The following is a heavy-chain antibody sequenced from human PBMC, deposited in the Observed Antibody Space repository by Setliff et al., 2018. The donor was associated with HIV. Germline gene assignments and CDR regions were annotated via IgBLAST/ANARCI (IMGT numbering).Heavy chain of an antibody. CDR3: ATLGSCPNSRCPNY. CDR1: GGSITGYW. J-gene: IGHJ4*02. V-gene: IGHV4-4*07. Sequence: SETLSLTCSVSGGSITGYWWSWIRQPAGKGLEWIGRIYSAGWTIYNPSLESRVTMSVDTSKNQFSLELSSLSAADSAMYYCATLGSCPNSRCPNYWGQGTLVTVSS. D-gene: IGHD2-15*01. CDR2: IYSAGWT.